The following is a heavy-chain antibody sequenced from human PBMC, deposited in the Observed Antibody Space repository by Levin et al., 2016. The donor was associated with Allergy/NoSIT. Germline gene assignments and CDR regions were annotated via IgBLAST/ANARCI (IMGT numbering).Heavy chain of an antibody. J-gene: IGHJ4*02. CDR2: IDPSDSYT. CDR3: ARQDRAAEI. V-gene: IGHV5-10-1*01. Sequence: VRQMPGKGLEWMGRIDPSDSYTNYSPSFQGHVTISADKSISTAYLQWSSLKASDTAMYYCARQDRAAEIWGQGTLVTVSS. D-gene: IGHD5-24*01.